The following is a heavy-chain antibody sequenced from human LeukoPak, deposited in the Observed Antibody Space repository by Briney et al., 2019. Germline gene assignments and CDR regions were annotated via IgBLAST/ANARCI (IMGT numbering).Heavy chain of an antibody. CDR2: ISGTTGRT. J-gene: IGHJ4*02. Sequence: GGSLRLSCATSGFTFTSHAMTWVRPAPGKGLEWVSGISGTTGRTFYGDSVKGRFTVSRDNSRDTLYLQMNSLRAEDAAVYYCAKGGYYYDSSGYDYWGQGTLVTVSS. CDR1: GFTFTSHA. D-gene: IGHD3-22*01. CDR3: AKGGYYYDSSGYDY. V-gene: IGHV3-23*01.